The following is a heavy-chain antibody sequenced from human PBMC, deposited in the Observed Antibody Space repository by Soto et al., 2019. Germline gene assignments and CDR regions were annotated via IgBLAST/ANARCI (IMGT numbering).Heavy chain of an antibody. D-gene: IGHD6-19*01. V-gene: IGHV3-30*18. CDR1: GFTFNTYG. J-gene: IGHJ4*02. Sequence: QVQLVESGGGVVQPGRSLRLSCAASGFTFNTYGIHWVRQAPGKGLEWVAVISYDGSNKYYADSVKGRFTISRDNSKNTLYLQMNSLRTEDTAAYYCVKCASEWLVPFDYWGQGTLVTVSS. CDR2: ISYDGSNK. CDR3: VKCASEWLVPFDY.